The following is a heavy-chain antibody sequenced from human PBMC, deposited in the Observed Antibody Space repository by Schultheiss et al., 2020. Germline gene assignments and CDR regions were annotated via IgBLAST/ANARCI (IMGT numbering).Heavy chain of an antibody. CDR3: ARGNLGGADAFDI. V-gene: IGHV4-59*12. CDR1: GGSISSYY. D-gene: IGHD1-26*01. CDR2: IYYSGST. J-gene: IGHJ3*02. Sequence: SETLSLTCTVSGGSISSYYWSWIRQPPGKGLEWIGYIYYSGSTNYNPSLKSRVTISLDTSKNQFSLRLRSVTAADTAVYYCARGNLGGADAFDIWGQGTMVTVSS.